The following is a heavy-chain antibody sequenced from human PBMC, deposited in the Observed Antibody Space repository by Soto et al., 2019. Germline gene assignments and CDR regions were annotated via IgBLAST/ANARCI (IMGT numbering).Heavy chain of an antibody. D-gene: IGHD5-18*01. Sequence: SETLSLTCAVSGYSISSGYYWGWIRQPPGKGLEWIGSIYHSGSTYYNPSLKSRVTISVDTSKNQFSLKLSSVTAADTAVYYCAREALLRGYSYGLDYWGQGTLVTVSS. J-gene: IGHJ4*02. V-gene: IGHV4-38-2*02. CDR3: AREALLRGYSYGLDY. CDR2: IYHSGST. CDR1: GYSISSGYY.